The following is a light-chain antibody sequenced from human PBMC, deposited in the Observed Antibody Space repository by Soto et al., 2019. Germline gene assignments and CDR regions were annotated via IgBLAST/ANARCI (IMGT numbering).Light chain of an antibody. V-gene: IGLV2-8*01. CDR2: EVS. CDR1: SSDIGGYDY. J-gene: IGLJ3*02. CDR3: SSYAGSNNLV. Sequence: QSVLAQPPSASGSPGQSVTISCIGTSSDIGGYDYVSWYQQHPGKAPKLIIYEVSKRPSGVPDRFSGSKSGNTASLTVSGLQAEDEADYYCSSYAGSNNLVFAGGTKVTVL.